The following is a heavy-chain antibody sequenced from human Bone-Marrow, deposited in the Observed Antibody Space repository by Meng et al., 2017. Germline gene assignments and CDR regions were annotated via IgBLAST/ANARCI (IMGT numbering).Heavy chain of an antibody. CDR2: MKSNVDGGTV. V-gene: IGHV3-15*01. CDR3: SGNVDY. Sequence: GESLKISCAASGFTFSNAWMTWVRQAPGKGLEWIGRMKSNVDGGTVDDAAAVKGRFFISRDDSESTFYLQMNSLKTEDTGVYCCSGNVDYWGHGTLVTVSS. J-gene: IGHJ4*01. CDR1: GFTFSNAW.